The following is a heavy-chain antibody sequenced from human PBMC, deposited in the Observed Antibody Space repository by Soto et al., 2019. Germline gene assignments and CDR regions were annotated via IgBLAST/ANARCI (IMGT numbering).Heavy chain of an antibody. Sequence: SETLSLTCAVYGGSFSGYYWSWIRQPPGKGLEWIGEINHSGSTYYNPSLKSRVTISVDTSKNQFSLKLSSVTAADTAVYYCARIFRYSYGYLDAFDIWGQGTMVTVSS. CDR3: ARIFRYSYGYLDAFDI. D-gene: IGHD5-18*01. CDR1: GGSFSGYY. CDR2: INHSGST. V-gene: IGHV4-34*01. J-gene: IGHJ3*02.